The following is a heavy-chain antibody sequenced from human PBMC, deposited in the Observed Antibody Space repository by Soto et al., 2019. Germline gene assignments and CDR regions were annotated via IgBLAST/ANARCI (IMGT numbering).Heavy chain of an antibody. CDR1: GGSISSGGYS. CDR3: ARAKRDCSGGSCYAGWFDP. Sequence: QLQLQESGSGLVKPSQTLTLTCAVSGGSISSGGYSWSWIRQPPGKGLEWIGYIYHSGSTYYNPSLKSRVTISVDRSKNQFSLKLSSVTAADTAVYYCARAKRDCSGGSCYAGWFDPWGQGTLVTVSS. D-gene: IGHD2-15*01. CDR2: IYHSGST. V-gene: IGHV4-30-2*01. J-gene: IGHJ5*02.